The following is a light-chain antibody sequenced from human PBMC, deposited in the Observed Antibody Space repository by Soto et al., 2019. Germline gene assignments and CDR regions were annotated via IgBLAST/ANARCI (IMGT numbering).Light chain of an antibody. CDR2: GAS. CDR3: QQYKNWPPWT. V-gene: IGKV3-15*01. J-gene: IGKJ1*01. CDR1: QSVSSN. Sequence: ETVVTQSPATLSVSPGERATLSYRASQSVSSNLAWYQHKPGQAPRLXXYGASTRATGIPARFSGSVSGTEFTLTISSLQSEDFAVYDGQQYKNWPPWTFCQGTKVDIK.